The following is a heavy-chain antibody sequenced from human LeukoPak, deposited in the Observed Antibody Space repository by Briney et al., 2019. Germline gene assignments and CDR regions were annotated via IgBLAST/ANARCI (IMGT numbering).Heavy chain of an antibody. CDR1: GDTFSSYA. CDR2: IIPIFGTA. J-gene: IGHJ5*02. D-gene: IGHD2-2*01. CDR3: ARSLPSQLLSWNNWFDP. V-gene: IGHV1-69*01. Sequence: GSSVKVSCKASGDTFSSYAISWVRQAPGQGLEWMGGIIPIFGTANYAQKFQGRVTITADESTSTAYMELSSLRSEDTAVYYCARSLPSQLLSWNNWFDPWGQGTLVTVSS.